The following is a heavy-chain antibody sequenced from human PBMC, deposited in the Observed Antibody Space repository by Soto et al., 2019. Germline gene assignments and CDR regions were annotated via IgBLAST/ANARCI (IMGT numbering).Heavy chain of an antibody. V-gene: IGHV1-2*04. D-gene: IGHD5-12*01. Sequence: QVQLVQSGAEVKRPGASVTVSCRSSGDTFNDYYIHWVRQAPGQGLEWMGWINPNGGLTMYAQKFQGLDSMTSDTSIRTVYMHLRRLKSDDTAVYYCSRESGEATATLDYYYFYPDLWGTRTTVNVS. CDR2: INPNGGLT. CDR3: SRESGEATATLDYYYFYPDL. J-gene: IGHJ6*03. CDR1: GDTFNDYY.